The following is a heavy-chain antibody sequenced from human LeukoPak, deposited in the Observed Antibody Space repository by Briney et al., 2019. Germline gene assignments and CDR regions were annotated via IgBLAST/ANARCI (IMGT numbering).Heavy chain of an antibody. CDR3: AREKDYDSSGYYRTPYFDS. CDR1: GGSISSYY. V-gene: IGHV4-59*01. CDR2: IYYSGST. J-gene: IGHJ4*02. D-gene: IGHD3-22*01. Sequence: KPSETLSLTCTVSGGSISSYYWSWIRQPPGKGLEWIGYIYYSGSTNYNPSLKSRVTISVDTSKNQFSLKLSSVTAADTAVYYCAREKDYDSSGYYRTPYFDSWGRGTLVTVSS.